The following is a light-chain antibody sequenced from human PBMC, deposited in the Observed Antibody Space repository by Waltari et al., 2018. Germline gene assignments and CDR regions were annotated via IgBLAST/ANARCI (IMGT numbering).Light chain of an antibody. CDR3: QKYGTLPAT. J-gene: IGKJ1*01. CDR1: QSVSRT. Sequence: EIVLTQSPGTLSLSPGERATLSCSASQSVSRTLAWYQQNPGQPPRLLIYDASTRATGIPDRFSGSGSGTDFSRTISRLEPEYFAVYYCQKYGTLPATFGQGTKVEIK. CDR2: DAS. V-gene: IGKV3-20*01.